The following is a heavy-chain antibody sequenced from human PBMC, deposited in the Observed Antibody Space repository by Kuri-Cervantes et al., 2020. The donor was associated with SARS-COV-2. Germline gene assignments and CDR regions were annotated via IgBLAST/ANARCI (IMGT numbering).Heavy chain of an antibody. CDR2: IYYDGTT. D-gene: IGHD3-9*01. J-gene: IGHJ4*02. Sequence: GSLRLSCTVSGGSISSTDYYWGWLRQPPGKGLEWIGNIYYDGTTSYSPSLKSRVTVSVDTSKNQFSLKLSSVTAADTAVYYCARVGNYDILTAGSFDYWGQGTLVTVSS. CDR1: GGSISSTDYY. CDR3: ARVGNYDILTAGSFDY. V-gene: IGHV4-39*07.